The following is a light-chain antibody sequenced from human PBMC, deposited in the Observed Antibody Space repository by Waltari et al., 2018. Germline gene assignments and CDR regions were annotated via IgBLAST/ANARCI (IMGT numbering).Light chain of an antibody. CDR1: SSDVGTYNF. CDR3: CSYAGSTTVL. V-gene: IGLV2-23*02. Sequence: QSALTQPASVSGSPGQSITISCTGTSSDVGTYNFVSWYQQHPDKAPKLMIYEVNKRPSGVSNRVSGSKSGNTASLTSSGLQAEDEADYYCCSYAGSTTVLFGGGTNLTVL. J-gene: IGLJ2*01. CDR2: EVN.